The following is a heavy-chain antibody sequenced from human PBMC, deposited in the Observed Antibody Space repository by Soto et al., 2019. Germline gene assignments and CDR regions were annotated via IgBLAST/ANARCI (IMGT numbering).Heavy chain of an antibody. Sequence: QVQLVQSGAEVKKPGSSVKVSCKASGGTFSSYAISWVRQAPGQGLEWMGGIIPISETTNYAQKFQGRVTITAYESKSTAYMELSSLRSEDTAVSYCARSQGSSTSLEIYYYYYYGMDVWGQGTTVTVSS. CDR2: IIPISETT. CDR3: ARSQGSSTSLEIYYYYYYGMDV. J-gene: IGHJ6*02. D-gene: IGHD2-2*01. CDR1: GGTFSSYA. V-gene: IGHV1-69*01.